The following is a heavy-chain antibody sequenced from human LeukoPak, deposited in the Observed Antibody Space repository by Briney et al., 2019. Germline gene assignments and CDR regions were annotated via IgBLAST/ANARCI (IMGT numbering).Heavy chain of an antibody. CDR3: ARGRSSSYIVVVPAAIRY. V-gene: IGHV4-34*01. CDR1: GGSFSGYY. D-gene: IGHD2-2*01. Sequence: PSETLSLTCAVYGGSFSGYYWSWIRQPPGKGLEWIGEINHSGSTNYNPSLKSRVTISVDTSKNQFSLQLSSVTAADTAVYYCARGRSSSYIVVVPAAIRYWGQGTLVTVSS. J-gene: IGHJ4*02. CDR2: INHSGST.